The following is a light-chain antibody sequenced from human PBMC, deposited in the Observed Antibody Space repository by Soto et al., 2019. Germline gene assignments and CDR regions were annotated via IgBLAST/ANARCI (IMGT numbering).Light chain of an antibody. CDR3: QQYGSSPPYT. CDR1: QSVSSY. Sequence: EIVLTQSPATLSLSPGERATLSCRASQSVSSYLAWYQQKPGRAPRLLIYDASNRATGIPARFSGSGSGTDFTLTISRLEPEDFAVYYCQQYGSSPPYTFGQGTKVDIK. V-gene: IGKV3-20*01. CDR2: DAS. J-gene: IGKJ2*01.